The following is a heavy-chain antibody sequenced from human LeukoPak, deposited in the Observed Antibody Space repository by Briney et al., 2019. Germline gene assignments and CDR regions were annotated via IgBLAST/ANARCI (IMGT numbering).Heavy chain of an antibody. D-gene: IGHD2-2*01. Sequence: SETLSLTCAVYGGSFSGYYWSWIRQPPGKGLEWIGEINHSGSTNYNPSLKSRVTISVDTSKNQFSLKLSSVTAADTAVYYCARVGIVVVTAAIVNWFDPWGQGTLVTVSS. V-gene: IGHV4-34*01. CDR1: GGSFSGYY. CDR2: INHSGST. CDR3: ARVGIVVVTAAIVNWFDP. J-gene: IGHJ5*02.